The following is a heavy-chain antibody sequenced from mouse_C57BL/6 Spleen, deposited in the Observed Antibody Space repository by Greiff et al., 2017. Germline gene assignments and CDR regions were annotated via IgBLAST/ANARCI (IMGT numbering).Heavy chain of an antibody. J-gene: IGHJ4*01. CDR3: SRDYYGSYAMDY. D-gene: IGHD2-1*01. V-gene: IGHV1-42*01. CDR1: GYSFTGYY. CDR2: INPSTGGT. Sequence: QQSGPELVKPGASVKISCKASGYSFTGYYMNWVKQSPEKSLEWIGEINPSTGGTTYNQKFKAKATLTVDKSSSTAYMQLKSLTSEDSAVYYCSRDYYGSYAMDYWGQGTSVTVSS.